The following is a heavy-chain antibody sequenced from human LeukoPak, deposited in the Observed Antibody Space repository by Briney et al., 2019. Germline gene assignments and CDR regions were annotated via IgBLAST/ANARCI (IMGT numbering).Heavy chain of an antibody. Sequence: PGGSLRLSCAASGFTVSSNYMSWVRQAPGKGLEWVSSISGSSSYINYADSVKGRFTISRDNAQNSLFLQLNSLRAEDTAVYYCARTGDFWSGYPNWFDPWGQGTLVTVSS. D-gene: IGHD3-3*01. CDR3: ARTGDFWSGYPNWFDP. V-gene: IGHV3-21*01. CDR2: ISGSSSYI. J-gene: IGHJ5*02. CDR1: GFTVSSNY.